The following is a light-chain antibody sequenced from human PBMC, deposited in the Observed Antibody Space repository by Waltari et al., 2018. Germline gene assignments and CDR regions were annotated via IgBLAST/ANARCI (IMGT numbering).Light chain of an antibody. Sequence: QSALTQPPSASGSPGQSVTISCTGTSSDIGGFNYVSWYQQNPGQAPNLLIYEVNKRPSGTPDRFSGSKSGNTASLTVSGLQAEDEAEYYCSSYGGRNNLLFGEGTKLTVL. CDR2: EVN. CDR1: SSDIGGFNY. CDR3: SSYGGRNNLL. J-gene: IGLJ3*02. V-gene: IGLV2-8*01.